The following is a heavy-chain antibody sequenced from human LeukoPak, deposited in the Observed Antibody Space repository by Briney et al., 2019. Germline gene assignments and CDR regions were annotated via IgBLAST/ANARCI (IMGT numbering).Heavy chain of an antibody. CDR1: GYTFTGYY. D-gene: IGHD3-10*01. CDR3: ARVPEWFGELLEHFDY. Sequence: ASVKVSCKASGYTFTGYYMHWARQAPGQGLEWMGRINPNSGGTNYAQKFQGRVTMTRDTFISTAYMELSRLRSDDTAVYYCARVPEWFGELLEHFDYWGQGTLVTVSS. V-gene: IGHV1-2*06. CDR2: INPNSGGT. J-gene: IGHJ4*02.